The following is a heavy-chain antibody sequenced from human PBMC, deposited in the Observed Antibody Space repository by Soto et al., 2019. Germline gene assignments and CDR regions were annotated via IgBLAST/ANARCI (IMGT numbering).Heavy chain of an antibody. Sequence: GGSLRLSCAASGFTFSSYGIHWVRQAPGKGLEWVALISYDGSNKYYADSVKGRFTISRDNSKNTLYLQMNSLRAEDTAIYYCAKDAPYYYDSSGYYGPFDYWGQGTLVTVSS. J-gene: IGHJ4*02. D-gene: IGHD3-22*01. CDR3: AKDAPYYYDSSGYYGPFDY. V-gene: IGHV3-30*18. CDR2: ISYDGSNK. CDR1: GFTFSSYG.